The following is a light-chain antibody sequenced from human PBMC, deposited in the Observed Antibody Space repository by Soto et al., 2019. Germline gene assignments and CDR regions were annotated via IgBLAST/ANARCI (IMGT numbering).Light chain of an antibody. V-gene: IGKV1-27*01. CDR2: AAS. CDR1: QGISNY. J-gene: IGKJ1*01. CDR3: QKYNSAPRT. Sequence: DIQMTQSPSSLSASVGDRDTITCRASQGISNYLAWYQQKPGKVPKLLIYAASTFQSGVPSRFSGSGSGTDFTLTISSLQPEDVATYYCQKYNSAPRTFGQGTKVDIK.